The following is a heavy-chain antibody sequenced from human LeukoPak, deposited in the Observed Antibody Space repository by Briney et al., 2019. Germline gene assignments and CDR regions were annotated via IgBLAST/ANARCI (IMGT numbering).Heavy chain of an antibody. J-gene: IGHJ4*02. D-gene: IGHD6-13*01. CDR1: GDSITKYY. V-gene: IGHV4-59*01. Sequence: SETLSLTCTVSGDSITKYYWTCIPQPPGKGLECIGYIYYRGNTNYRPSLKSRVTMSVDTSKNQFSLRLTSVTAADTAMYYCARAGSSWSFDYWGQGTLVTVSS. CDR2: IYYRGNT. CDR3: ARAGSSWSFDY.